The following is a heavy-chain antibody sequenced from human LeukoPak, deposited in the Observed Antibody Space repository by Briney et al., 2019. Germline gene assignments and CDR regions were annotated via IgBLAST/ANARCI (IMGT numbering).Heavy chain of an antibody. Sequence: ASVKVSCKASGYTFTGYYMHWVRQAPGQGLEWVGRINPNSGNTNYAQKLQGRVTMTTDTSTSTAYMELRSLRSDDTAVYYCARVGDYYDSSGYLPLSYFDYWGQGTLVTVSS. V-gene: IGHV1-2*06. CDR1: GYTFTGYY. CDR3: ARVGDYYDSSGYLPLSYFDY. J-gene: IGHJ4*02. CDR2: INPNSGNT. D-gene: IGHD3-22*01.